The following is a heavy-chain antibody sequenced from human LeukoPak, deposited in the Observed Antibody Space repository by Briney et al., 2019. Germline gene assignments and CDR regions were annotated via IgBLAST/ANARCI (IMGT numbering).Heavy chain of an antibody. CDR2: ISYDGSNK. CDR3: ARGSGSYVISFDY. J-gene: IGHJ4*02. CDR1: GFTFSSYA. D-gene: IGHD1-26*01. V-gene: IGHV3-30*04. Sequence: GGSLRLSCAASGFTFSSYAMHWVRQAPGKGLEWVAVISYDGSNKYYADSVKGRFTISRDNSTNTLYLQMNSLRAEDTAVYYCARGSGSYVISFDYWGQGTLVTASS.